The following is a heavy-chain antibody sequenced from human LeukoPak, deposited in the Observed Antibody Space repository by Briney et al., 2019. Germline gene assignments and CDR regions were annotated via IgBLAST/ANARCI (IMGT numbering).Heavy chain of an antibody. J-gene: IGHJ4*02. D-gene: IGHD1-1*01. CDR2: ITGSATTT. V-gene: IGHV3-48*01. Sequence: PGGSLRLSCATSGFTFNTFGMHWVRQAPGKGLEWVSYITGSATTTYYADSVKGRFTISRDNGKNSLYLQMNSLRAEDTSVYYCAKGKRYPDYWGQGTLVTVSS. CDR3: AKGKRYPDY. CDR1: GFTFNTFG.